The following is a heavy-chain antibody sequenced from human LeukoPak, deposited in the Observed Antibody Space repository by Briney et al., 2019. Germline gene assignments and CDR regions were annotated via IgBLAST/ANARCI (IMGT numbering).Heavy chain of an antibody. CDR2: ISSNGGST. J-gene: IGHJ4*02. D-gene: IGHD2-15*01. V-gene: IGHV3-64*01. CDR1: GFTFSSYA. CDR3: ARVTSELLGNYFDY. Sequence: SGGSLRLSCVASGFTFSSYAMHWVRQTPGKGLEYVSAISSNGGSTYYANSVKGRFTISRDNPKNTLYLQMGSLRAEDMAVYYCARVTSELLGNYFDYWGQGTLVTVSS.